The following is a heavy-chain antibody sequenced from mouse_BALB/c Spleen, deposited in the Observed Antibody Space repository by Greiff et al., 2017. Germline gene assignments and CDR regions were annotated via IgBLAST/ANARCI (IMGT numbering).Heavy chain of an antibody. Sequence: EVKLVESGGGLVKPGGSLKLSCAASGFTFSSYAMSWVRQTPEKRLEWVATISSGGSYTYYPDSVKGRFTISRDNAKNTLYLQMSSLRSEDTAMYYCARHFNYDYDDWFAYWGQGTLVTVSA. CDR3: ARHFNYDYDDWFAY. CDR1: GFTFSSYA. D-gene: IGHD2-4*01. J-gene: IGHJ3*01. CDR2: ISSGGSYT. V-gene: IGHV5-9-3*01.